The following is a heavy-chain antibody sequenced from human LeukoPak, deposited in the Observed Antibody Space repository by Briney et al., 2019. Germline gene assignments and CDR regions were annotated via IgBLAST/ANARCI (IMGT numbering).Heavy chain of an antibody. J-gene: IGHJ3*02. CDR1: GFTLSSNY. V-gene: IGHV3-53*01. Sequence: GGSLRLSCPPSGFTLSSNYMSWVRQAAGKGLEWVSVISSGSSTYYADSVKGRFTISRDNSKNTLYLQMSSLRAEDTVVYYCARGSDPDAFDIWGQGTMVTVSS. CDR2: ISSGSST. CDR3: ARGSDPDAFDI.